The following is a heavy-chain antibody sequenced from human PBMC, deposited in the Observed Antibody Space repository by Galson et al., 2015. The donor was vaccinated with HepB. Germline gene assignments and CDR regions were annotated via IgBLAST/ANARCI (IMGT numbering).Heavy chain of an antibody. CDR2: ISYDGSNK. Sequence: QAPGKGLEWVAVISYDGSNKNYADSVKGRFTISRDNSKNTLHLQMNSLRAEDTAVYYCAIYGSGDYYGMDVWGQGTTVTVSS. D-gene: IGHD3-10*01. J-gene: IGHJ6*02. CDR3: AIYGSGDYYGMDV. V-gene: IGHV3-30*03.